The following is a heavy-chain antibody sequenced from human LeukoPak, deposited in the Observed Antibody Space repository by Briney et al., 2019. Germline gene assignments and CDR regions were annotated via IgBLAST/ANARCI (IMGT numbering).Heavy chain of an antibody. D-gene: IGHD3-22*01. V-gene: IGHV1-24*01. CDR3: ATGPIYDSSGYDLNY. CDR1: GYTLTELS. J-gene: IGHJ4*02. Sequence: ASVKVSCKVTGYTLTELSMHWVRQAPGKGLEWMGGFDPEDGETIYAQKFQGRVTMTEDTSTDTAYMELSSLRSEDTAVYYCATGPIYDSSGYDLNYWGQGTLVTVSS. CDR2: FDPEDGET.